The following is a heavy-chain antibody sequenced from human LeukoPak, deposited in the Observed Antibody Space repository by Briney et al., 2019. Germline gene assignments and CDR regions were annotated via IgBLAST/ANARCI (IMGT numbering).Heavy chain of an antibody. J-gene: IGHJ6*03. Sequence: GGSLRLSCAASGFTFSSYAKSWVRQATGKGVEGVSAFSGSGGSTYYADSVKGRFTISRDNSKNTLYLQMNSLRAEDTAVYYCAKDLYGDYDPAYYYMDVWGKGTTVTVSS. CDR2: FSGSGGST. V-gene: IGHV3-23*01. CDR1: GFTFSSYA. CDR3: AKDLYGDYDPAYYYMDV. D-gene: IGHD4-17*01.